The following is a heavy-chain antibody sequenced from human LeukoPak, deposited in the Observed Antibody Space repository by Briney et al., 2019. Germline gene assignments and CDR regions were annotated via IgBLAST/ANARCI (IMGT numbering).Heavy chain of an antibody. J-gene: IGHJ4*02. D-gene: IGHD3-10*01. V-gene: IGHV4-59*01. CDR2: IYYSGST. CDR1: SGSISSYY. Sequence: SETLSLTCTVSSGSISSYYWSWIRQPPGKGLEWIGYIYYSGSTNYNPSLKSRVTISVDTSKNQFSLKLSSVTAADTAVYYCARDLYGSGSYWGQGTLVTVSS. CDR3: ARDLYGSGSY.